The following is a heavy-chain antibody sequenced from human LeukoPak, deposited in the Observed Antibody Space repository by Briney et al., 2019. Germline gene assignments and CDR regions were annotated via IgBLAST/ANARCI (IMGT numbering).Heavy chain of an antibody. CDR2: ISAYDGST. CDR3: ARDIPYFGAGSFDI. Sequence: ASVKVSCKASVYTFTSYGISWVRQAPGEGPEWMGWISAYDGSTKYVQKLQGRVTMTTDTATSTAYMELRSLRPDDAAVYYCARDIPYFGAGSFDIWGQGTMVTVSS. CDR1: VYTFTSYG. V-gene: IGHV1-18*01. J-gene: IGHJ3*02. D-gene: IGHD3-9*01.